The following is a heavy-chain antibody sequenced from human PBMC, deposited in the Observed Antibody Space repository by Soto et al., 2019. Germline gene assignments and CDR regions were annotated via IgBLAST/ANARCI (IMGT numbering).Heavy chain of an antibody. V-gene: IGHV3-21*01. CDR1: GFTFSSYN. J-gene: IGHJ5*02. CDR2: ISTSSRYI. D-gene: IGHD2-8*01. CDR3: ARENCTNGVCLNWSDP. Sequence: PGGSLRLSCAASGFTFSSYNMNWVRQAPGKGLEWVSSISTSSRYIYYADSVKGRFTISRDNAKNSLYLQMNSLRAEDTAVYYCARENCTNGVCLNWSDPWGQGTLVTVSS.